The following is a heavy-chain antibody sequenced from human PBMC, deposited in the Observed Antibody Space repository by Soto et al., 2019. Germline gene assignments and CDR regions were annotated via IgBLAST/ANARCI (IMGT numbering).Heavy chain of an antibody. CDR3: AGTTSHYWYYMDV. CDR2: TYYRSRWYN. CDR1: GDSFSSNSAA. Sequence: SQTFSLTCAISGDSFSSNSAAWNWIRQSPSRGLEWLGRTYYRSRWYNDYAVSVRSRITVNPDTSKNQFPLQLTSVTPEDTAVYYCAGTTSHYWYYMDVWGKGTTVTVSS. D-gene: IGHD1-7*01. V-gene: IGHV6-1*01. J-gene: IGHJ6*03.